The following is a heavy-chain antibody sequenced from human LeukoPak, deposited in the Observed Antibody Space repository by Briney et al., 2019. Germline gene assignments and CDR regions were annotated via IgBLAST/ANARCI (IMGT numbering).Heavy chain of an antibody. CDR3: AKDPDYGDYSTFDY. Sequence: PGGSLRLSCAASGFTFSSYAMSWVRQAPGKGLEWVSGISGSGDNTYYADSVKGRFTISRDNSKNTLYVQMNSLRAEDTAVYYCAKDPDYGDYSTFDYWGQGTLVTVSS. CDR2: ISGSGDNT. V-gene: IGHV3-23*01. D-gene: IGHD4-17*01. J-gene: IGHJ4*02. CDR1: GFTFSSYA.